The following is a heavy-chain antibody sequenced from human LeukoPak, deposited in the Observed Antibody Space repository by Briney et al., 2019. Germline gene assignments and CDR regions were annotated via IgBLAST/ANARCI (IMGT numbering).Heavy chain of an antibody. D-gene: IGHD3-22*01. CDR2: IKSDGST. Sequence: GESLRLSSAASGFTFSSYWMHWVRQAPGKGLVWVSRIKSDGSTRYADSVKGRFTISRDNAKNTVSLQMNSLRAEDTGVYYCARAPSEIGGYYPEYFRHWGQGTLVTVSP. V-gene: IGHV3-74*01. CDR3: ARAPSEIGGYYPEYFRH. CDR1: GFTFSSYW. J-gene: IGHJ1*01.